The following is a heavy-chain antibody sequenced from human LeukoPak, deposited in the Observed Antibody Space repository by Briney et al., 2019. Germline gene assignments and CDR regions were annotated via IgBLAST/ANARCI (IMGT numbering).Heavy chain of an antibody. D-gene: IGHD2-2*01. CDR1: GYTFRTYW. CDR2: INGDGSST. J-gene: IGHJ4*02. V-gene: IGHV3-74*01. CDR3: ARDEAYQLLL. Sequence: GGSLRLSCAASGYTFRTYWMHWVRQAPGKGLVWVSRINGDGSSTNYADSVKGRFTISRDNGKNMVYLQMNSLRDEDTAVYYCARDEAYQLLLWGQGTLVTVSS.